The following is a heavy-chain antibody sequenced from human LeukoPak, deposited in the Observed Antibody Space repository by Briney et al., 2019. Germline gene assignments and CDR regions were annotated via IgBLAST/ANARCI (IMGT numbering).Heavy chain of an antibody. CDR1: GYSFTSQD. D-gene: IGHD2-2*02. CDR2: INPDNGDT. J-gene: IGHJ4*02. CDR3: TLYNY. Sequence: ASVKVSCKTSGYSFTSQDMHWVRQAPGQSPEWMGCINPDNGDTQYSQEFQGRVTITRDTSATTAYMELSSLRSDDMAVYYCTLYNYWGQGTRVTVSS. V-gene: IGHV1-3*03.